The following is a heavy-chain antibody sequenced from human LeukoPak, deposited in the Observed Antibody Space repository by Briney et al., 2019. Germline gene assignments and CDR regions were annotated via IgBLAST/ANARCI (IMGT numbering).Heavy chain of an antibody. Sequence: PGGSLRLSCAASGFTFSSYSMNWVRQAPGKGLEWVSSISSSSSYIYYADSVKGRFTISRDNAKNSLYLQMNSLRAEDTAVYYCARDYYDYVWGSYRPGYWYFDHWGRGTLVTVSS. J-gene: IGHJ2*01. CDR1: GFTFSSYS. D-gene: IGHD3-16*02. V-gene: IGHV3-21*01. CDR2: ISSSSSYI. CDR3: ARDYYDYVWGSYRPGYWYFDH.